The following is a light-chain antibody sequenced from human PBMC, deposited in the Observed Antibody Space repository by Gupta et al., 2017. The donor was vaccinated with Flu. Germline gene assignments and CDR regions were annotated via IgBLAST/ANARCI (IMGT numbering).Light chain of an antibody. CDR3: QSYDNNLSAYV. V-gene: IGLV1-40*01. CDR1: NSNIGAGYD. CDR2: RNT. Sequence: QSVLTQPPSVSGAPGQRVTISCTGSNSNIGAGYDVHWYQQLPGTAPNLLIFRNTNRPSGVPDRFSGSKSGTSASLAITGLQPEDEADYYCQSYDNNLSAYVFGTGTQVTVL. J-gene: IGLJ1*01.